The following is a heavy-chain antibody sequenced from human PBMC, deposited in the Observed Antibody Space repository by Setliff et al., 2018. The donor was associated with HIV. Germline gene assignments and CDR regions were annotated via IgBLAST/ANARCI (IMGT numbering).Heavy chain of an antibody. CDR1: GGSFSGYY. D-gene: IGHD3-10*01. J-gene: IGHJ4*02. CDR2: IHHSGTA. V-gene: IGHV4-34*01. Sequence: SETLSLTCAVYGGSFSGYYWSWIRQPPGKGLEWIGSIHHSGTASDNPSLKSRVTISVDPSKNQILLRLSSVTAADTAVYYCARLSGGMVPNYWGQGTQVTVSS. CDR3: ARLSGGMVPNY.